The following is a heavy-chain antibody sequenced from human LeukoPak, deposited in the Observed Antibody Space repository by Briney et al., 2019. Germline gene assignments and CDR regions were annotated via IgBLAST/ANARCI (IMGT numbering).Heavy chain of an antibody. D-gene: IGHD3-10*01. V-gene: IGHV3-66*01. CDR3: TTLLLRRHLGY. CDR1: GFTVSSKY. J-gene: IGHJ4*02. Sequence: GGSLRLSCAASGFTVSSKYMSWVRQAPGKGLEWVSVIYSGGSTYYADSVKGRFTISRDNSKNRLYLQMNSLKTENTAVYYCTTLLLRRHLGYWGQGTLVTVSS. CDR2: IYSGGST.